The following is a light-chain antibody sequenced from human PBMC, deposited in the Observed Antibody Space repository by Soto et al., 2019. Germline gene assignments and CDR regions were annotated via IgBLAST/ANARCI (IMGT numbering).Light chain of an antibody. Sequence: DIQMTQSPSTLSASVGDRVTITCRASQSITIWLAWYQQKPGKAPKLLIFDASSLESGVPSRFSGSGSGTEFPLTISSLQPDDFATYYCQHYNGYSWTFGQGTKVEIK. J-gene: IGKJ1*01. CDR2: DAS. V-gene: IGKV1-5*01. CDR3: QHYNGYSWT. CDR1: QSITIW.